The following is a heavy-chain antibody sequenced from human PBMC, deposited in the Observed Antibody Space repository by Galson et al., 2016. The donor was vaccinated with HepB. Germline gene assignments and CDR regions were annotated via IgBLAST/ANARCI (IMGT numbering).Heavy chain of an antibody. J-gene: IGHJ4*02. D-gene: IGHD3-22*01. CDR2: ISWNSGSM. CDR1: GFTFDDYA. Sequence: SLRLSCAASGFTFDDYAMHWVRQAPGKGLEWVSGISWNSGSMYYADSVRGRFTISRDNAKNSLFLQMNSLRAGDTALYYCAKDFDSTGFYPQFDYWGRGTLATVSS. CDR3: AKDFDSTGFYPQFDY. V-gene: IGHV3-9*01.